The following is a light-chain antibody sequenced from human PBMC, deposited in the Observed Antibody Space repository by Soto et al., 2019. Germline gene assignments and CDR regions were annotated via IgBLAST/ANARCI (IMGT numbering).Light chain of an antibody. V-gene: IGLV1-40*01. CDR2: GNN. J-gene: IGLJ2*01. CDR3: QSYSSTVSVV. CDR1: SSNIGAGYD. Sequence: QSVLTQPPSVSGAPGQRVTLSCTGSSSNIGAGYDVHWYQQLPGTAPKLLIYGNNNRPSGVPDRFSGSKSGTSASLAITGLQAEDEADYYCQSYSSTVSVVFGGGTKLTVL.